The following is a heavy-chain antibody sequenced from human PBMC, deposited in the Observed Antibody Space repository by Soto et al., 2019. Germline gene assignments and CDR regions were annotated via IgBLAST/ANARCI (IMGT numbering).Heavy chain of an antibody. CDR3: ARDYEVGFDI. J-gene: IGHJ3*02. CDR1: AVTLSSYW. Sequence: EVQLVESGGGLVQPGGSLRLSCEASAVTLSSYWMSWVRQAPGKGLEWVANIKPDGSEKYYVDSVKGRFTISRDNTKSSLYLQMSTLRPEDTAIYYCARDYEVGFDIWGQGTLVTVSS. V-gene: IGHV3-7*01. D-gene: IGHD3-22*01. CDR2: IKPDGSEK.